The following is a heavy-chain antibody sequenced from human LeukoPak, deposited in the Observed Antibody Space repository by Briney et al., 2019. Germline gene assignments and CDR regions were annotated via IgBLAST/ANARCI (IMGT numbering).Heavy chain of an antibody. CDR3: ARDGHCSSTSCYLDAFDI. D-gene: IGHD2-2*01. Sequence: GGSLRLSCAASGFTFSSYEMNWVRQAPGKGLEWVSYISSSSSTIYYADSVKGRFTISRDNAKNSLYLQMNSLRAEDTAVYYCARDGHCSSTSCYLDAFDIWGQGTMVTVSS. V-gene: IGHV3-48*03. CDR2: ISSSSSTI. J-gene: IGHJ3*02. CDR1: GFTFSSYE.